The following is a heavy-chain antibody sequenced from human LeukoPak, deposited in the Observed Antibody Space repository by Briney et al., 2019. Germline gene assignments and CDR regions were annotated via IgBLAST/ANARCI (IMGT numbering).Heavy chain of an antibody. CDR1: GFTVSSNY. V-gene: IGHV3-66*02. CDR3: ARERGERITIFGVVTGGYYGMDV. CDR2: IYGGGST. J-gene: IGHJ6*02. D-gene: IGHD3-3*01. Sequence: GGSLRLSCAASGFTVSSNYMSWVRQAPGKGLEWVSVIYGGGSTYYADSVKGRFTISRDNSKNTLYLQMSSLRAEDTAVYYCARERGERITIFGVVTGGYYGMDVWGQGTTVTVSS.